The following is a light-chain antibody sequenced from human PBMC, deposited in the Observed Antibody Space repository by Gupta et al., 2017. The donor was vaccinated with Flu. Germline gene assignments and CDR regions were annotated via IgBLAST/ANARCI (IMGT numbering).Light chain of an antibody. V-gene: IGLV1-47*01. J-gene: IGLJ3*02. CDR3: ASWDDSLVGRM. Sequence: TVIISCSGSRSNIGGNSVYWYQQLPGSAPKLLVYKNDQRPSGVPDRFSGSKSGTSASLAITGLRSEDEADYYCASWDDSLVGRMFGGGTKLTAL. CDR1: RSNIGGNS. CDR2: KND.